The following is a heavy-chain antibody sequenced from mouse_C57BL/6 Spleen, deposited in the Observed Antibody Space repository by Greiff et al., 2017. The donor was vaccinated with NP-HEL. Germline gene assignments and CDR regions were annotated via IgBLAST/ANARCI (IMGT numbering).Heavy chain of an antibody. CDR3: ARSNRGYFDY. CDR1: GFTFSDYG. CDR2: ISSGSSTI. D-gene: IGHD3-1*01. V-gene: IGHV5-17*01. Sequence: EVLLVESGGGLVKPGGSLKLSCAASGFTFSDYGMHWVRQAPEKGLEWFAYISSGSSTIYYADTVKGRFTISRDNAKNTLFLQMTSLRSEDTAMYYCARSNRGYFDYWGQGTTLTVSS. J-gene: IGHJ2*01.